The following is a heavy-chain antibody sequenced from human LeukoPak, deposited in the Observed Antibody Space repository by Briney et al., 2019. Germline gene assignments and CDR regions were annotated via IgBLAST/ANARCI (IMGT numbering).Heavy chain of an antibody. J-gene: IGHJ4*02. V-gene: IGHV1-69*13. D-gene: IGHD2-21*02. CDR2: IIPIFGTA. Sequence: SVKVSCTASGGTFSSYAISWVRQAPGQGLEWMGGIIPIFGTANYAQKFQGRVTITADESTSTAYMELSSLRSEDTAVYYCARGPDCGGDCPPDYWGQGTLVTVSS. CDR3: ARGPDCGGDCPPDY. CDR1: GGTFSSYA.